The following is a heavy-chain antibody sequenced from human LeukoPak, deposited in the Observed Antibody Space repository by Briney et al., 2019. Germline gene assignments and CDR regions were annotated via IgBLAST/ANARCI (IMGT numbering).Heavy chain of an antibody. CDR3: ARGSYSSSWYKFDP. CDR1: GYTFTGYY. V-gene: IGHV1-2*02. CDR2: INPNSGGT. Sequence: ASVNVSCKASGYTFTGYYMHWVRQAPGQGLEWMGWINPNSGGTNYAQKFQGRVTMTRDTSISTAYMELSRLRSDDTAVYYCARGSYSSSWYKFDPWGQGTLVTVSS. D-gene: IGHD6-13*01. J-gene: IGHJ5*02.